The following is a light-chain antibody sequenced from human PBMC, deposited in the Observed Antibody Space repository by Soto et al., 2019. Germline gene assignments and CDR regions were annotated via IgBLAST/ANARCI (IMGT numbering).Light chain of an antibody. J-gene: IGKJ5*01. Sequence: EIVLTQSPGTLSLSPGERVTLSCRASQSVTTRLAWYQHKPGQAPTLLMSGASNRASGVPVRFSGSGSGTDFTLTITRLEPEDFALYYCQQYGGSPITVGLGTRLEIK. CDR2: GAS. V-gene: IGKV3-20*01. CDR3: QQYGGSPIT. CDR1: QSVTTR.